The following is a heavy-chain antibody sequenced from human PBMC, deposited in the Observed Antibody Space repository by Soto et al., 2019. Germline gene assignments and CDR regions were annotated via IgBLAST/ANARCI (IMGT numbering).Heavy chain of an antibody. Sequence: ASVKVSCKASGYTFTSYGISWVRQAPGQGLEWMGWISAYNGNTNYARKLQGRVTMTTDTSTSTAYMELRSLRSDDTAVYYCARDVSTVTTDAGYDYWGQGTLVTVSS. D-gene: IGHD4-17*01. J-gene: IGHJ4*02. CDR3: ARDVSTVTTDAGYDY. CDR1: GYTFTSYG. V-gene: IGHV1-18*01. CDR2: ISAYNGNT.